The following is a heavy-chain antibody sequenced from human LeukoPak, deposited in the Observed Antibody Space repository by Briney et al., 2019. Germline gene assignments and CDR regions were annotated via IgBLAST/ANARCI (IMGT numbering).Heavy chain of an antibody. CDR3: ARGYCGGDCYGD. Sequence: GSLLLSCAASGFSFSSYAMNWVRQAPGKGLEWVSSIDSSSSHIYYADSVKGRFTISRDNTKSSLYLQMNSLRAEDMAVYYCARGYCGGDCYGDWGQGTLVTVSS. V-gene: IGHV3-21*01. CDR2: IDSSSSHI. CDR1: GFSFSSYA. J-gene: IGHJ1*01. D-gene: IGHD2-21*02.